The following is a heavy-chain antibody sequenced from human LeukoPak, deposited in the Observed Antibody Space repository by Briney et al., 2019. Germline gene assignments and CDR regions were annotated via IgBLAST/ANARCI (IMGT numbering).Heavy chain of an antibody. CDR2: IRSKANSYAT. V-gene: IGHV3-73*01. J-gene: IGHJ6*03. CDR3: TRVTGSGSYYSRGEYYYYYMDV. D-gene: IGHD1-26*01. CDR1: GFTFSGSA. Sequence: GSLRLSCAASGFTFSGSAMHWVRQASGKGLEWVGRIRSKANSYATAYAASVKGRFTISRDDSKNTAYLQMNSLKTEDTAVYYCTRVTGSGSYYSRGEYYYYYMDVWGKGTTVTVSS.